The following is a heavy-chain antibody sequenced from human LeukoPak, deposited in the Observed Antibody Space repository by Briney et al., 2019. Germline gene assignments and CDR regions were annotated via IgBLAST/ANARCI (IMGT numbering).Heavy chain of an antibody. Sequence: PGGSLRLSCAASGFTFDDYAMHWVRQAPGKGLEWVSLISWDGGSTYYADSVKGQFTISRDNSKNSLYLQMNSLRAEDTALYYCAKDAGSSSSRAGGGKTKWGYYYYYMDVWGKGTTVTVSS. CDR2: ISWDGGST. CDR3: AKDAGSSSSRAGGGKTKWGYYYYYMDV. CDR1: GFTFDDYA. J-gene: IGHJ6*03. V-gene: IGHV3-43D*03. D-gene: IGHD6-6*01.